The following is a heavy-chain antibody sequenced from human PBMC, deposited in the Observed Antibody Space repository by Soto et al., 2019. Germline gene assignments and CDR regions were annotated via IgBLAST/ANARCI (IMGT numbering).Heavy chain of an antibody. CDR2: ISYDGSNK. J-gene: IGHJ5*02. CDR1: GFTFSSYG. CDR3: AKDHRRIVVAAPLGP. V-gene: IGHV3-30*18. D-gene: IGHD6-19*01. Sequence: QVQLVESGGGVVQPGRSLRLSCAASGFTFSSYGMHWVRQAPGNGLEWVAVISYDGSNKYYADSVKGRLTISRDNSKNPRYLQMNSLRAEDTAVYYCAKDHRRIVVAAPLGPWGQGTLVTVSS.